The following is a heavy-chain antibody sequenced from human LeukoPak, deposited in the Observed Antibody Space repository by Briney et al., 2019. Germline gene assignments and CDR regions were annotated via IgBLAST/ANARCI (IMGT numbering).Heavy chain of an antibody. J-gene: IGHJ6*03. CDR2: IYTSGST. CDR1: GGSISSGSYY. Sequence: SQTLSLTCTVSGGSISSGSYYWSRIRQPAGKGLEWIGRIYTSGSTNYNPSLKSRVTISVDTSKNQFSLKLSSVTAADTAVYYCARSATGGYYYYYMDVWGKGTTVTVSS. V-gene: IGHV4-61*02. CDR3: ARSATGGYYYYYMDV. D-gene: IGHD1-14*01.